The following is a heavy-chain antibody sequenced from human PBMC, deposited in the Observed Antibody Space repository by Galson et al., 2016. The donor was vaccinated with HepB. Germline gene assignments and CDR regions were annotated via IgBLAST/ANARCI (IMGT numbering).Heavy chain of an antibody. CDR3: ATRSGLSSSWSSFDY. CDR1: GGSISSSSYY. D-gene: IGHD6-6*01. CDR2: IYESGST. Sequence: SETLSLTCTVSGGSISSSSYYWVWIRQPPGKGLEWIGSIYESGSTYYNASLKTRVTISVDTSKDQLSLRLSSVTAADTALYYCATRSGLSSSWSSFDYWGQGALVTVSS. J-gene: IGHJ4*02. V-gene: IGHV4-39*07.